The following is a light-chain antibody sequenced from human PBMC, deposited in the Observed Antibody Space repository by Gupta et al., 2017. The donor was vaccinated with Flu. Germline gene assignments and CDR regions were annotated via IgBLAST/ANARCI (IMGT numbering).Light chain of an antibody. Sequence: DIQMTQSPTSLSASVGDRVTITCRASQDIRNDLGWYQQKPGKAPKRLIYGASRVQSGVPSRFSGSGSETEFTLTISSRQPEDYATYYCPQENNCPWTFGQGTKVEIK. CDR3: PQENNCPWT. CDR1: QDIRND. CDR2: GAS. J-gene: IGKJ1*01. V-gene: IGKV1-17*01.